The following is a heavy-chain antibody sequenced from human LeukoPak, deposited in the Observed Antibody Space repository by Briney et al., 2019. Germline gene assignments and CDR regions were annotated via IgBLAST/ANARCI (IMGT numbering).Heavy chain of an antibody. J-gene: IGHJ6*02. Sequence: GGSLRLSCAASGFTFSSYAMHWVRQAPGKGLEWVAVISYDGSNKYYADSVKGRFTISRDNSKNTLYLQMNSLRAEDTAVYCCARERLSYYDFWSGSHYYYGMDVWGQGTTVTVSS. D-gene: IGHD3-3*01. CDR1: GFTFSSYA. V-gene: IGHV3-30-3*01. CDR2: ISYDGSNK. CDR3: ARERLSYYDFWSGSHYYYGMDV.